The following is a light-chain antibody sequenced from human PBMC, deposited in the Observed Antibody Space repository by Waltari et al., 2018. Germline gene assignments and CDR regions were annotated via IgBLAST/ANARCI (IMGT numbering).Light chain of an antibody. J-gene: IGLJ1*01. CDR1: SSNIGSNY. V-gene: IGLV1-44*01. Sequence: QSVLTQPPSASGTPGQRVTISCSGSSSNIGSNYVNWYQQFPGTAPKLLIYTISQRPLWVPERFSGSKSGTSASLAMSGLQAEDEADYYCAAWDGSLNAYVFGAGTKVTVL. CDR2: TIS. CDR3: AAWDGSLNAYV.